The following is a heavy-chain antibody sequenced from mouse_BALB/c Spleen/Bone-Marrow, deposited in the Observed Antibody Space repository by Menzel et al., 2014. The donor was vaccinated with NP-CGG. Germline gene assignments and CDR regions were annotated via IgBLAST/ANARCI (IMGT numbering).Heavy chain of an antibody. Sequence: VKLQESGPGLVAPSQSLSITCTVSGFSLTSYGVPWVRQPPGKGLEWLGVIWAGGSTNYNSALMSRLSISKDNSKSQVFLKMNSLQTDDTAMYYCARDSGYDWYFDVWGAGTTVTVSS. J-gene: IGHJ1*01. CDR1: GFSLTSYG. CDR3: ARDSGYDWYFDV. V-gene: IGHV2-9*02. CDR2: IWAGGST. D-gene: IGHD2-2*01.